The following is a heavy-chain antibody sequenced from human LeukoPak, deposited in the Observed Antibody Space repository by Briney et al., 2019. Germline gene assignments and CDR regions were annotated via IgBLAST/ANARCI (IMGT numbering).Heavy chain of an antibody. J-gene: IGHJ4*02. CDR1: GSSFTSYW. CDR2: IYPGDSDT. CDR3: ARGVETNEYYFDY. V-gene: IGHV5-51*01. Sequence: GASLQISCKGSGSSFTSYWIGWVRQMPGKGLEWMGIIYPGDSDTRYSPSFQGQVTISADKSISTAYLQWSSLKASDTAMYYCARGVETNEYYFDYWGQGTLVTVSS. D-gene: IGHD5-24*01.